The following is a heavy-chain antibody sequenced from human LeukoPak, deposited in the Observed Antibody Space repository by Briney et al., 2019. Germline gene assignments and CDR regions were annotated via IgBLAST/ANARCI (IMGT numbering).Heavy chain of an antibody. CDR1: GGSISSGGYS. J-gene: IGHJ2*01. CDR2: IYHSGST. D-gene: IGHD2-15*01. CDR3: ARAHCSGGSCYGWRYFDL. Sequence: PSETLSLTCAVSGGSISSGGYSWSWIQQPPGKGLEWIGYIYHSGSTYYNPSLKSRVTISVDRSKNQFSLKLSSVTAADTAVYYCARAHCSGGSCYGWRYFDLWGRGTLVTVSS. V-gene: IGHV4-30-2*01.